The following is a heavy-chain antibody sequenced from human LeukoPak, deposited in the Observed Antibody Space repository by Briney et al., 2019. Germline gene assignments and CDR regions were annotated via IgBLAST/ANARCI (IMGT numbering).Heavy chain of an antibody. CDR3: ARGPIVVVPAAPPPWFDP. Sequence: GGSLRLSCAASGFTFRTYDMSWVRQAPGKGLEWVSSISSSSSYIYYADSVKGRFTISRDNAKNSLYLQMNSLRAEDTAVYYCARGPIVVVPAAPPPWFDPWGQGTLVTVSS. V-gene: IGHV3-21*01. J-gene: IGHJ5*02. D-gene: IGHD2-2*01. CDR2: ISSSSSYI. CDR1: GFTFRTYD.